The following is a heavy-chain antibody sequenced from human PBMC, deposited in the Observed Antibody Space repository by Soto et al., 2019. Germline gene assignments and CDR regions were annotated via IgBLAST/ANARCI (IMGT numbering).Heavy chain of an antibody. CDR2: ISGSSGNA. Sequence: QVQLVQSGAEVKNPGASVKVSCKTSGYTFTKYGVGWVRQAPGQGLEWMGWISGSSGNANYAEKVQGRITLTTDTSTSTAYIELRSLRSADTAVDYCARERAGPGGEYDYWGQGTLVTVSS. V-gene: IGHV1-18*01. CDR3: ARERAGPGGEYDY. D-gene: IGHD3-16*01. J-gene: IGHJ4*02. CDR1: GYTFTKYG.